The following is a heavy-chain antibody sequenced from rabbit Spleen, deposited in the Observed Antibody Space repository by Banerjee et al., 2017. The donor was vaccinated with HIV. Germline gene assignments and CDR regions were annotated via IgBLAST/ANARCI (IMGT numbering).Heavy chain of an antibody. CDR2: IAVGSSNST. Sequence: QSLEESGGDLVKPGASLTLTCTASGFSFSSSYYMCWVRQAPGKGLEWIACIAVGSSNSTYYASWAKGRFTISKTSSTTVTLQMTSLTAADTATYFCARDTGSSFSSYGMDLWGPGTLVTVS. D-gene: IGHD8-1*01. CDR1: GFSFSSSYY. CDR3: ARDTGSSFSSYGMDL. J-gene: IGHJ6*01. V-gene: IGHV1S40*01.